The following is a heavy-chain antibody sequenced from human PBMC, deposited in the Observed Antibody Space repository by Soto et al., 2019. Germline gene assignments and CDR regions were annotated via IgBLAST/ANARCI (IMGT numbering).Heavy chain of an antibody. CDR3: ARVGITGNRPFDY. J-gene: IGHJ4*02. CDR2: IYYSGST. CDR1: GGSISSSSYY. V-gene: IGHV4-39*07. D-gene: IGHD1-20*01. Sequence: SETLSLTCTVSGGSISSSSYYWGWIRQPPGKGLEWIGSIYYSGSTYYNPSLKSRVTISVDTSKNQFSLKLSSVTAADTAVYYCARVGITGNRPFDYWGQGTLVTVSS.